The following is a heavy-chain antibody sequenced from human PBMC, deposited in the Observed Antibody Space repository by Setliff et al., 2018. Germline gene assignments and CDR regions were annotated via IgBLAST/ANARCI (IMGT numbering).Heavy chain of an antibody. V-gene: IGHV5-51*01. CDR3: ARGIYSFDY. D-gene: IGHD4-4*01. CDR2: IYPGDSHT. CDR1: GYSFSNFW. Sequence: GESLKISCKGSGYSFSNFWIGWVRQMPGKGLEWMGIIYPGDSHTRYSPSFQGQVTMSADKSINTAYLQMNSLRAEDTAVYYCARGIYSFDYWGQGTLVTVSS. J-gene: IGHJ4*02.